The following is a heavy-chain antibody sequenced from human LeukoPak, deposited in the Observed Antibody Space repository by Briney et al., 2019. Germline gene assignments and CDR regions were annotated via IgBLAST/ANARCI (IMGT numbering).Heavy chain of an antibody. V-gene: IGHV4-39*07. CDR3: ARDYGYYDSSDY. Sequence: PSETLSLTCTVSGGSISSGSYYWSWIRQPPGKGLEWIGSIYHSGSTYYNPSLKSRVTISVDTSKNQFSLKLSSVTAADTAVYYCARDYGYYDSSDYWGQGTLVTVSS. D-gene: IGHD3-22*01. J-gene: IGHJ4*02. CDR2: IYHSGST. CDR1: GGSISSGSYY.